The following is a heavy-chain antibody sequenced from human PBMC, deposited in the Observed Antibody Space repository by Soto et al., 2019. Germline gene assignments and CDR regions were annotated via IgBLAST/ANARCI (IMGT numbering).Heavy chain of an antibody. Sequence: SETLSLTCPVSGGCISSYYWSWIRQPPGKGLEWIGYIYYSGSTNYNPSLKSRVTISVDTSKNQFSLILSSVTAADTAVYYCACNGYYSIDYWGQGTLVTVSS. V-gene: IGHV4-59*12. CDR1: GGCISSYY. CDR3: ACNGYYSIDY. D-gene: IGHD3-3*01. J-gene: IGHJ4*02. CDR2: IYYSGST.